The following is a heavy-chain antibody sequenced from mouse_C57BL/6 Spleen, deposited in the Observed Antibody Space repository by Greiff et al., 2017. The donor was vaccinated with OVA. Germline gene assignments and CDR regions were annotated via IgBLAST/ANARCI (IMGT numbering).Heavy chain of an antibody. D-gene: IGHD2-4*01. Sequence: VQLQESGAELVRPGASVTLSCKASGYTFTDYEMHWVKQTPVHGLEWIGAIDPETGGTAYNQKFKGKAILTADKSSSTAYMELRSLTSEDSAVYYCTRSGDYDYWGQGTTLTVSS. J-gene: IGHJ2*01. CDR2: IDPETGGT. CDR1: GYTFTDYE. CDR3: TRSGDYDY. V-gene: IGHV1-15*01.